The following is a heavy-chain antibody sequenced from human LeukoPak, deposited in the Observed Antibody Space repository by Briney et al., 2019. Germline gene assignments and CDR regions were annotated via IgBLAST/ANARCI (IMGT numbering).Heavy chain of an antibody. Sequence: SETLSLTCTVSGGSISSSSYYRGWIRQPPGKGLEWIGSIYYSGSTYYNPSLKSRVTISVDTSKNQFSLKLSSVTAADTAVYYCARWGSSDGNHYYYYYYMDVWGKGTTVTVSS. V-gene: IGHV4-39*07. CDR2: IYYSGST. CDR1: GGSISSSSYY. J-gene: IGHJ6*03. D-gene: IGHD6-6*01. CDR3: ARWGSSDGNHYYYYYYMDV.